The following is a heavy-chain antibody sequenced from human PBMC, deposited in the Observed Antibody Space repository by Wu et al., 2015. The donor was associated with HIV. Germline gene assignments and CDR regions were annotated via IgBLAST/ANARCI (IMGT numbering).Heavy chain of an antibody. J-gene: IGHJ6*03. CDR3: ARDLGDDFAVRGFYWYMDV. V-gene: IGHV1-18*01. Sequence: QVHLVQSGAEVRKPGASVTVSCEASGYRFKNFGINWVRQAPGQGLEWMGWISPYNGNTDYAQKLEDRFNLTTDTSTNRIHMHLRSLTSDDTAIYFCARDLGDDFAVRGFYWYMDVWGRGTAITVSS. CDR1: GYRFKNFG. D-gene: IGHD2-21*02. CDR2: ISPYNGNT.